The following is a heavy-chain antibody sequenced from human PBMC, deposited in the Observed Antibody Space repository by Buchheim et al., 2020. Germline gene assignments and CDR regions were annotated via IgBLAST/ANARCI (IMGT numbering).Heavy chain of an antibody. CDR1: GGSFSGYY. V-gene: IGHV4-34*01. CDR2: INHSGSA. D-gene: IGHD2-15*01. Sequence: QVQLQQWGAGLLKPSETLSLTCAVYGGSFSGYYWSWIRQPPGKGLEWIGEINHSGSANYNPSLKSRVTISVDTSKNHFSLKLNSVTAADTAVYYCARGGDIVVVVAADNWFDPWGQGTL. CDR3: ARGGDIVVVVAADNWFDP. J-gene: IGHJ5*02.